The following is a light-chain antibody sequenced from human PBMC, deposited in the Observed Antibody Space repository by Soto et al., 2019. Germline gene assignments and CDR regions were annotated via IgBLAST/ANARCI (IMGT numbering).Light chain of an antibody. CDR3: QQYGSSSWT. V-gene: IGKV3-20*01. Sequence: EIVLTQSPGTLSLSPGERATLSCRASQSVSSSYLAWYQQKPGQAPRLLIYGASSRATGIPGRFSGSGSRTDFTLTISRLEPEDFAVYYCQQYGSSSWTFGQGTKVEIK. CDR2: GAS. CDR1: QSVSSSY. J-gene: IGKJ1*01.